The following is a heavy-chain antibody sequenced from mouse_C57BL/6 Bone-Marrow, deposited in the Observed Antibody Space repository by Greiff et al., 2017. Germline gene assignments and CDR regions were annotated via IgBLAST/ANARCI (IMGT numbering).Heavy chain of an antibody. Sequence: EVQLQQSGPELVKPGASVKISCKASGYTFTDYYMNWVKQSHGQSLEWIGDIKPNNGGTRYNKKFKGKATLTVDKSSSKAYMALRSLTSEDSAVYYCARRGWLLHWYFDVWGTGTTVTVSS. CDR3: ARRGWLLHWYFDV. D-gene: IGHD2-3*01. V-gene: IGHV1-26*01. CDR2: IKPNNGGT. CDR1: GYTFTDYY. J-gene: IGHJ1*03.